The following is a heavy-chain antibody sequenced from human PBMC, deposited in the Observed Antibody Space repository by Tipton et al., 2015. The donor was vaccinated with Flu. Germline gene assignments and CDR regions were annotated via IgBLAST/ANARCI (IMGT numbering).Heavy chain of an antibody. CDR1: GGSISSYY. D-gene: IGHD2-2*01. J-gene: IGHJ4*02. V-gene: IGHV4-59*01. CDR3: ARGDCSSTSCLDY. CDR2: IYYSGST. Sequence: TLSLTCTVSGGSISSYYWSWIRQPPGKGLGWIGYIYYSGSTNYNPSLKSRVTISVDTSENQFSLKLSSVTAADTAVYYCARGDCSSTSCLDYWGQGTLVTVSS.